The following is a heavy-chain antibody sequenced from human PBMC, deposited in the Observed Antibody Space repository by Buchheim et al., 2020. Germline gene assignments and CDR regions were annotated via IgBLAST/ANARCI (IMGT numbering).Heavy chain of an antibody. Sequence: QVQLVQSGAEVKKPGASVKVSCKASGYTFTSYDINWVRQATGQGLEWMGWMNPNSGNTGYAQKFQGRVTMTRNPSISTAYMELSSLRSEDTAVYYCARGAVAGYWLSYYYYGMDVWGQGTT. CDR2: MNPNSGNT. D-gene: IGHD6-19*01. V-gene: IGHV1-8*01. CDR1: GYTFTSYD. CDR3: ARGAVAGYWLSYYYYGMDV. J-gene: IGHJ6*02.